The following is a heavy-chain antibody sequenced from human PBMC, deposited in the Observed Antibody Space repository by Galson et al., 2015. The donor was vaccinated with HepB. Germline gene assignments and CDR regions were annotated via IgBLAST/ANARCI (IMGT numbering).Heavy chain of an antibody. V-gene: IGHV1-24*01. Sequence: SVKVSCKVSGYTLTELSMHWVRQAPGKGLEWMGGFDPEDGETIYAQKFQGRVTMTEDTSTDTAYMELSSLRSEDTAVYYCALIAAAGRDRGGYYFDYWGQGTLVTVSS. CDR1: GYTLTELS. J-gene: IGHJ4*02. D-gene: IGHD6-13*01. CDR3: ALIAAAGRDRGGYYFDY. CDR2: FDPEDGET.